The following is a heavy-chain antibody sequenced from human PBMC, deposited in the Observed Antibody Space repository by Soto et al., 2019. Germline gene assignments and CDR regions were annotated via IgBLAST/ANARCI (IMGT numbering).Heavy chain of an antibody. Sequence: SETLSLTCTVSGGSISSYYWSWFRQPPGKGLEWIGYIYYSGSTNYNPSLKSRVTISADTSKNQFSLRLSSVTAADTAVYYCAKGGYSGYLDYWGQGTLVTVSS. CDR2: IYYSGST. D-gene: IGHD5-12*01. CDR3: AKGGYSGYLDY. V-gene: IGHV4-59*01. J-gene: IGHJ4*02. CDR1: GGSISSYY.